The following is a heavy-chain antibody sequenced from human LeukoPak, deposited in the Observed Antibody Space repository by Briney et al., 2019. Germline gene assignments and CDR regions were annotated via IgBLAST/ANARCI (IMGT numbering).Heavy chain of an antibody. J-gene: IGHJ4*02. V-gene: IGHV3-74*03. CDR2: INSDGSTT. D-gene: IGHD3-22*01. CDR3: ARGTYYYESGGYYGTSDY. CDR1: GFSLGSYW. Sequence: PGGSLRLSCAASGFSLGSYWMHWVRQVPGKGLVWVSRINSDGSTTTYAGSVKGRFTISRDNSKNSLYLQMNSLRSEDTSVYFCARGTYYYESGGYYGTSDYWGQGTLVAVSS.